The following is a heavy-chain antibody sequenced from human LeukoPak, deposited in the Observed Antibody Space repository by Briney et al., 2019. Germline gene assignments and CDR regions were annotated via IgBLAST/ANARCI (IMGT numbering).Heavy chain of an antibody. CDR1: GYTFTGYH. Sequence: EASVKVSFKASGYTFTGYHMHWERQAPGQGLEWMGGINPNSGDTNYAQKFQGRVTMTRDTSISTAYVELSRLRSDDTAVYYCARDYCSSTSCLFDYWGQGTLVTVSS. J-gene: IGHJ4*02. CDR2: INPNSGDT. D-gene: IGHD2-2*01. CDR3: ARDYCSSTSCLFDY. V-gene: IGHV1-2*02.